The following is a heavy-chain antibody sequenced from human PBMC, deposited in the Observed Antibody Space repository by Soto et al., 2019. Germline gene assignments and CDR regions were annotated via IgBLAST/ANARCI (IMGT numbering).Heavy chain of an antibody. CDR2: MNPNSGNT. Sequence: ASVKVSCKASGYTFTSYDINWVRQATGQGLEWMGWMNPNSGNTGYAQKFQGRVTMTRNTSISTAYMELSSLRSEDTAVYYCARGPLTTIFGVVMTPNWFDPWGQGTLVTVSS. V-gene: IGHV1-8*01. CDR3: ARGPLTTIFGVVMTPNWFDP. CDR1: GYTFTSYD. J-gene: IGHJ5*02. D-gene: IGHD3-3*01.